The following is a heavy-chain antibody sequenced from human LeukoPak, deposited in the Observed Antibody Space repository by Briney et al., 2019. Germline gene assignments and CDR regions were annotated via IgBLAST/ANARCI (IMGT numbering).Heavy chain of an antibody. CDR3: ATPQYSLEY. CDR1: GYTFTSYD. V-gene: IGHV1-18*01. J-gene: IGHJ4*02. Sequence: ASVRVSCKASGYTFTSYDINWVRQAPGQGLEWMGWISAYNGNTNYAQKLQGRVTMTTDTSTSTAYMELRSLRSDDTAVYYCATPQYSLEYWGQGTLVTVSS. CDR2: ISAYNGNT. D-gene: IGHD1-1*01.